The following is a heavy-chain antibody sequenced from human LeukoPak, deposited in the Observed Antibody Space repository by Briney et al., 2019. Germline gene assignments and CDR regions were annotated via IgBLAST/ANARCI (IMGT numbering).Heavy chain of an antibody. CDR1: GFTFSDYY. CDR3: ARAWTGYSYGDY. J-gene: IGHJ4*02. Sequence: GGSLRLSCAASGFTFSDYYMSWIRQAPGKGLEWVSYISGSGSTIYYADSVKGRFTIPRDNAKNSLHLQMNSLRAEDTAVHYCARAWTGYSYGDYWGQGTLVTVSS. CDR2: ISGSGSTI. D-gene: IGHD5-18*01. V-gene: IGHV3-11*01.